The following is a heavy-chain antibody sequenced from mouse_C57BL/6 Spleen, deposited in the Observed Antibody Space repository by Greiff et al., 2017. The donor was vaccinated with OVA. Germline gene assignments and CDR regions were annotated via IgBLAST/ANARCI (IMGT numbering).Heavy chain of an antibody. CDR3: EGGSSYVRFAY. Sequence: QVQLQQSGPELVKPGASVKISCKASGYAFSSSWMNWVKQRPGKGLEWIGRIYPGDGDTNYNGKFKGKATLTADKSSSTAYMQLSSLTSEDSAVYFCEGGSSYVRFAYWGQGTLVTVSA. D-gene: IGHD1-1*01. V-gene: IGHV1-82*01. J-gene: IGHJ3*01. CDR1: GYAFSSSW. CDR2: IYPGDGDT.